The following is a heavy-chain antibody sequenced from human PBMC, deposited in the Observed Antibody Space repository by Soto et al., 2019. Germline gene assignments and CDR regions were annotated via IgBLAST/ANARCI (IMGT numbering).Heavy chain of an antibody. Sequence: SETLSLTCAVYGGSFSGYYWSWIRQPPGKGLEWIGEINHSGSTNYNPSLKSRVTISVDTSKNQFSLKLSSVTAADTAVYYCARGQRGTVNSSGWSRWGQGTLVTVSS. CDR3: ARGQRGTVNSSGWSR. CDR1: GGSFSGYY. CDR2: INHSGST. J-gene: IGHJ4*02. V-gene: IGHV4-34*01. D-gene: IGHD6-19*01.